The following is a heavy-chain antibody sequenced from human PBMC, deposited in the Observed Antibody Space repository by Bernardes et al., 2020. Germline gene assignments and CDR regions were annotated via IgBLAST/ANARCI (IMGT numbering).Heavy chain of an antibody. J-gene: IGHJ4*02. CDR3: ARGGLNNLEF. CDR2: ISSVVRNI. Sequence: GGSLRLSCAASGFTVSSYSLNWVRQAPGKGLEWISHISSVVRNIYYADSVKGRFTISRDNAQNSLYLEMNSLTDGDTAVYYCARGGLNNLEFWGQGTLVTVSS. V-gene: IGHV3-48*02. CDR1: GFTVSSYS. D-gene: IGHD1-1*01.